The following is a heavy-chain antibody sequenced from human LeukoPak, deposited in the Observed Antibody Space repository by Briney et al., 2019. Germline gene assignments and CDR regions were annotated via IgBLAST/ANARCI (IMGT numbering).Heavy chain of an antibody. D-gene: IGHD4-17*01. CDR3: ARDSYGDPGQD. V-gene: IGHV1-2*02. J-gene: IGHJ4*02. CDR2: INPNSGGT. Sequence: SVKVSCTASGYTFTGYSMHWVRQAPGQGLEWMGWINPNSGGTNYAQKFQGRVTMTRDTSISTAYMELSRLRSDDTAVYYCARDSYGDPGQDWGQGTLVTVSS. CDR1: GYTFTGYS.